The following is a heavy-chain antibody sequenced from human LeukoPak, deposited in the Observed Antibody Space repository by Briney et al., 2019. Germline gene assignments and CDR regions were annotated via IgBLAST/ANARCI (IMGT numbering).Heavy chain of an antibody. Sequence: ASVKVSCKASGYTFTTYGISWVRQAPGQGLEWMGWISAYNGNTNYAQKLQDRVTMTTDTCTSTAYMELRSLRSDDTAVYYCARGRYCSSTSCYKVYYYYMDAWGKGTTVTVSS. J-gene: IGHJ6*03. V-gene: IGHV1-18*01. CDR2: ISAYNGNT. CDR1: GYTFTTYG. CDR3: ARGRYCSSTSCYKVYYYYMDA. D-gene: IGHD2-2*02.